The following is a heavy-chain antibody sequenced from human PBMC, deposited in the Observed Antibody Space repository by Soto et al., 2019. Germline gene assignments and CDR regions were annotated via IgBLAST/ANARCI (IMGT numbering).Heavy chain of an antibody. CDR3: ARVRVGAVADDYYYYYGMVV. J-gene: IGHJ6*02. Sequence: ASVKVSCKASGGTFSSYAISWVRRAPGQGLEWMGGIIPIFGTANYAQKFQGRVTITADKSTSTAYMELSSLRSEDTAVYYCARVRVGAVADDYYYYYGMVVWGQGTTVTVSS. V-gene: IGHV1-69*06. CDR1: GGTFSSYA. D-gene: IGHD6-19*01. CDR2: IIPIFGTA.